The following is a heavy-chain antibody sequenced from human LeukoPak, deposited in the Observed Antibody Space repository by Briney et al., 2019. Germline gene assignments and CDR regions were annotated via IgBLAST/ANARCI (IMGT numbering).Heavy chain of an antibody. CDR3: AKDGATWRDPGPS. CDR1: GFTFSSYG. Sequence: GRSLRLSCAASGFTFSSYGFHWVRQAPGKGLEWVALISYGGSNNHYADSVKGRLAISRDNSKNTLYLQMSSLRAEDTAVYYCAKDGATWRDPGPSWGQGTLVTVSS. D-gene: IGHD3-16*01. J-gene: IGHJ5*02. CDR2: ISYGGSNN. V-gene: IGHV3-30*18.